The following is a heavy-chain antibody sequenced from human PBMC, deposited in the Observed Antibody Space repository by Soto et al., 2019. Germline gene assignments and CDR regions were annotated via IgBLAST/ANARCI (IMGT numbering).Heavy chain of an antibody. CDR1: GFTFSSYA. CDR3: AKPIAYSPYYYYGMDV. D-gene: IGHD4-4*01. CDR2: ISGSGGST. Sequence: PGGSLRLSCAASGFTFSSYAMSWVRQAPGKGLEWVSAISGSGGSTYYADSVKGRFTISRDNSKNTLYLQMNSLRAEDTAVYYCAKPIAYSPYYYYGMDVWGQGTTVTSP. J-gene: IGHJ6*02. V-gene: IGHV3-23*01.